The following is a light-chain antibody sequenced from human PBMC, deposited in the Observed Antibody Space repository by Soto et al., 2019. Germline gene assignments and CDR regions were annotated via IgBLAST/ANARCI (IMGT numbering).Light chain of an antibody. CDR2: DAS. Sequence: DLQMTKSPSSLSASVGDSVTITCRASQTISSWLAWYQQKPGKAPNLLIYDASTLERGVPSRFSGTGSGTEFTLTIDRLQPDDFATYYCQQYHTSSITFGQGTRLEIK. CDR1: QTISSW. CDR3: QQYHTSSIT. V-gene: IGKV1-5*01. J-gene: IGKJ5*01.